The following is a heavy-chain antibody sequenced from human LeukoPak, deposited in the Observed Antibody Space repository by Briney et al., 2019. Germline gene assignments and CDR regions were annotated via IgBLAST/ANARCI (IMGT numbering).Heavy chain of an antibody. Sequence: PGGSLRLSCAASGFTFSSYGMSWVRQAPGKGLEWVSAISGSGGNTYYADSVKGRFTISRDNSKNTLYLQMNSLRAEDTAVYYCAKELIAARPYYYYGMDVWGQGTTVTVSS. D-gene: IGHD6-6*01. V-gene: IGHV3-23*01. CDR3: AKELIAARPYYYYGMDV. J-gene: IGHJ6*02. CDR2: ISGSGGNT. CDR1: GFTFSSYG.